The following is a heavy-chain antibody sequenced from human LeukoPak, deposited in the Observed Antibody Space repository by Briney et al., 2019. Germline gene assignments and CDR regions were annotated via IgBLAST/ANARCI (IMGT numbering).Heavy chain of an antibody. Sequence: SVKVSCKASGGTFSSYTISWVRQAPGQGLEWMGRIIPILGIANYAQKFQGRVTITADKSTSTAYMELSSLRSEDTAVYYCARRRSGGPFDAFDIWGQGTMVTVSS. CDR2: IIPILGIA. CDR3: ARRRSGGPFDAFDI. CDR1: GGTFSSYT. J-gene: IGHJ3*02. V-gene: IGHV1-69*02. D-gene: IGHD1-26*01.